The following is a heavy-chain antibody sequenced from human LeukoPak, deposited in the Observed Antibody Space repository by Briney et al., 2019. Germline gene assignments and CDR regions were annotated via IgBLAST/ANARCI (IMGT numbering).Heavy chain of an antibody. V-gene: IGHV3-23*01. CDR1: GFTFSSYA. D-gene: IGHD2-15*01. CDR3: AKATERGCSGGSCYPFDP. Sequence: GGSLRLSCAASGFTFSSYAMSWVRQAPGKGLEWVSAISGSGGSTYYADSVKGRFTISRDNSKNTLYLQMNSLRAEDTAVYYYAKATERGCSGGSCYPFDPWGQGTLVTVSS. CDR2: ISGSGGST. J-gene: IGHJ5*02.